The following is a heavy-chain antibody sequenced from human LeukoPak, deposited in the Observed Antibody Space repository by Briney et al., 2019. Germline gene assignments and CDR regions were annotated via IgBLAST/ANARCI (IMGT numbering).Heavy chain of an antibody. CDR2: IYYSGST. CDR1: GGSISSSSYY. J-gene: IGHJ6*03. CDR3: ARRNKDIVVVVAARRNYYYMDV. Sequence: SETLSLTCTVSGGSISSSSYYWGWIRQPPGKGLEWIGSIYYSGSTYYNPSLKSRVTISVDTSKNQFSLKLSSVTAADTAVYYCARRNKDIVVVVAARRNYYYMDVWGKGTTVTVSS. V-gene: IGHV4-39*07. D-gene: IGHD2-15*01.